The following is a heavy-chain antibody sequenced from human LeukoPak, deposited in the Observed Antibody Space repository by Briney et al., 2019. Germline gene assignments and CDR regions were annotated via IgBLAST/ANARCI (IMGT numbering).Heavy chain of an antibody. J-gene: IGHJ4*02. Sequence: PGRSLRLSCGASGFSFSDYGMNWVRQAPGERLEWVSSISSLSNNIYYTDSVKGRFTISRDNAKNSLYLLMNSLRVEDTAVYYCARDSSGSYSRFDYWGQGTLVTVSS. CDR2: ISSLSNNI. D-gene: IGHD1-26*01. CDR1: GFSFSDYG. CDR3: ARDSSGSYSRFDY. V-gene: IGHV3-21*01.